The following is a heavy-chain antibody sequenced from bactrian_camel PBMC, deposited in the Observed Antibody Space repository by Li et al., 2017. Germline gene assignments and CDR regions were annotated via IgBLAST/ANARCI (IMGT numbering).Heavy chain of an antibody. J-gene: IGHJ4*01. Sequence: HVQLVESGGGLVQPGGSLRLSCGVPESIYRRYDMSWIRQAPGKGLEWVAYINAVGDEKYYDESVKGRFTISRDRVKNTLFLQMDSLKTEDSAVHYCATDRPGGSWYAVVYFEYWGQGTQVTVS. D-gene: IGHD6*01. CDR1: ESIYRRYD. CDR2: INAVGDEK. V-gene: IGHV3S1*01. CDR3: ATDRPGGSWYAVVYFEY.